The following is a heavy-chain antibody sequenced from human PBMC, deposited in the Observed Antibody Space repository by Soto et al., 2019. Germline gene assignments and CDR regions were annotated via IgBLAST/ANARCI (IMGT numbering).Heavy chain of an antibody. CDR1: GGSISSGGYY. CDR3: ATYCSGGSCYLDS. CDR2: IYYSGST. Sequence: QVQLQESGPGLVKPSQTLSLTCTVSGGSISSGGYYWSWIRQHPGKGLEWLGYIYYSGSTYYNPSLQCRVTISVDTSKSQCSLKLSSVTAADTAVYYCATYCSGGSCYLDSWGQGTLVTVSS. J-gene: IGHJ4*02. V-gene: IGHV4-31*03. D-gene: IGHD2-15*01.